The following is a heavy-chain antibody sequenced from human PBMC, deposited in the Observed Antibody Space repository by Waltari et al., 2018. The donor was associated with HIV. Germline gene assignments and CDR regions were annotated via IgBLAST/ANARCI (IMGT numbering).Heavy chain of an antibody. CDR1: GFTFSSTW. D-gene: IGHD6-13*01. V-gene: IGHV3-7*01. Sequence: EVQLVESGGGLVQPGGSLSLACAASGFTFSSTWMSWVRQAPGKGLEWLANIKQDGSEIYYVDSVKGRFTISRDNAKNSLYLQMNSLRAEDTAVYFCARRGGRSSPLGYWGQGTLVTVSS. J-gene: IGHJ4*02. CDR2: IKQDGSEI. CDR3: ARRGGRSSPLGY.